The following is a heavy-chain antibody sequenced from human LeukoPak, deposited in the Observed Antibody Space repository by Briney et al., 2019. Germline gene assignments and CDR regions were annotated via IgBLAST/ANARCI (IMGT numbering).Heavy chain of an antibody. V-gene: IGHV4-59*08. CDR2: IYYNGKT. Sequence: SETLSLTCIVSGGSMSSYYWSWIRQPPGKGLESIGYIYYNGKTNYSPSLNSRVTISVDTSRNQFSLKLNSVTAADTAVYYCARGGWSVDYWGQGTLVTVSS. CDR1: GGSMSSYY. CDR3: ARGGWSVDY. D-gene: IGHD6-19*01. J-gene: IGHJ4*02.